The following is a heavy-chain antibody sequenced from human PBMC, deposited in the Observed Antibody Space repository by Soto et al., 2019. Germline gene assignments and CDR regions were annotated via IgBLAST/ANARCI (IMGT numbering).Heavy chain of an antibody. CDR3: ARGGYGDYGH. CDR1: GFTFSTYS. Sequence: EVQLVESGGGLVKPGGSLRLSCAASGFTFSTYSMNWVRQAPGKGLEWVSSIGSGSGNIYYLDSVKGRFTISRDNAKNSLYLQMNSLRAEDTAVYYCARGGYGDYGHWGQGTLVTVSS. V-gene: IGHV3-21*01. J-gene: IGHJ4*02. D-gene: IGHD4-17*01. CDR2: IGSGSGNI.